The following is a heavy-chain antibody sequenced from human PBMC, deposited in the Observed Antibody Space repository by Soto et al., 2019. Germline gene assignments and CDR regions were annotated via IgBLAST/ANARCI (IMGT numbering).Heavy chain of an antibody. Sequence: ASVKVSCKASGYIFTKYDMHGVVQSALQGLDWLGMINPNIGVATYAQKFKGRATMTSETSTSTVCMELRSLTSEDTAVYFCAREFHGGTFDYWGQGTLVTVSS. CDR3: AREFHGGTFDY. D-gene: IGHD1-26*01. V-gene: IGHV1-46*01. CDR2: INPNIGVA. CDR1: GYIFTKYD. J-gene: IGHJ4*02.